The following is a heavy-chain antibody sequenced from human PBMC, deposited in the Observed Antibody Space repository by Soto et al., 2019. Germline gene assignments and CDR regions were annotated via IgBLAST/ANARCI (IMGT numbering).Heavy chain of an antibody. CDR2: IIPIFGKA. J-gene: IGHJ4*02. CDR3: ASGDYSNYGVDY. V-gene: IGHV1-69*14. Sequence: VQLVQSGAEVKKPGSSVKVSCKASGGTFSSYAISWVRQAPGQGLEWMGGIIPIFGKANYAQKFQGRVXIXAGXATSTAYKELSSLRSEVTAGYYCASGDYSNYGVDYWGKGTLVTVSS. D-gene: IGHD4-4*01. CDR1: GGTFSSYA.